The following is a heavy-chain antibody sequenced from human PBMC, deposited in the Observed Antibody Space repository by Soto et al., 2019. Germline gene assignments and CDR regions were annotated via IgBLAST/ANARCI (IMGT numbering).Heavy chain of an antibody. CDR3: AKDQAAYYYDSSGYFYYYGMDV. D-gene: IGHD3-22*01. J-gene: IGHJ6*02. V-gene: IGHV3-23*01. Sequence: GGSLRLSCAASGFTFSSYAMSWVRQAPGKGLEWVSAISGSGGSTYYADSVKGRFTISRDNSKNTLYLQMNSLRAEDTAVYYCAKDQAAYYYDSSGYFYYYGMDVWGQGTTVTVSS. CDR2: ISGSGGST. CDR1: GFTFSSYA.